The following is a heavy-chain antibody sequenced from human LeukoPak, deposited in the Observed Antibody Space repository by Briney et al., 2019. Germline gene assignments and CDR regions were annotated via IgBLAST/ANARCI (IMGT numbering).Heavy chain of an antibody. V-gene: IGHV4-38-2*02. D-gene: IGHD6-13*01. CDR3: ASSIAAAGPNTPDY. CDR1: GYSISSGYY. Sequence: PSETLSLTCTVSGYSISSGYYWGWIRQPPGKGLEWIGSIYHSGSTYYNPSLKSRVTISVDTSKNQFSLKLSSVTAADTAVYYCASSIAAAGPNTPDYWGQGTLVTVSS. CDR2: IYHSGST. J-gene: IGHJ4*02.